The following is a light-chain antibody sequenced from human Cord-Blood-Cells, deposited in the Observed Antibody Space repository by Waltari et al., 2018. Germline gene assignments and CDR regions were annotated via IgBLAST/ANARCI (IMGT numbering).Light chain of an antibody. V-gene: IGKV3-15*01. J-gene: IGKJ1*01. Sequence: EIVMTQSPATLSVSPGERATLSCGASQIVSSNLAWYQQKPGQAPRLLIYGTSTRATGIPARFSGSGSGTEFTLTINSLQYEDFAVYYCQQYNNWPRTFGQGTKVEIK. CDR3: QQYNNWPRT. CDR2: GTS. CDR1: QIVSSN.